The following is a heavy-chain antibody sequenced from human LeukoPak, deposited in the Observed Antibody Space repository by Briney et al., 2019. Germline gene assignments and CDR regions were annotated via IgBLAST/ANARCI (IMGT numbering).Heavy chain of an antibody. Sequence: GGSLRLSCAASGFTFSSYWMHWVRQAPGKGLVWVSRINSDGSSTSYADSVKGRFTISRDNAKNTLYLQMNSLRAEDTAVYYCAKDPQGPYYYDSSGLFGAFDIWGQGTMVTVSS. J-gene: IGHJ3*02. D-gene: IGHD3-22*01. CDR1: GFTFSSYW. V-gene: IGHV3-74*01. CDR3: AKDPQGPYYYDSSGLFGAFDI. CDR2: INSDGSST.